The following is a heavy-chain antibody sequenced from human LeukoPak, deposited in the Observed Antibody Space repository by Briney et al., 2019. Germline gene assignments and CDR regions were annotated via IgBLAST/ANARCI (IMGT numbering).Heavy chain of an antibody. CDR1: GGSFSGYY. V-gene: IGHV4-34*01. J-gene: IGHJ5*02. CDR3: ARGSGIPAMTT. Sequence: SETLSLTCAVYGGSFSGYYWSWIRQPPGKGLEWIGEINHSGSTNYSPSLKSRVTISVDTSKNQFSLKLSSVTAADTAVYYCARGSGIPAMTTWGQGTLVTVSS. D-gene: IGHD5-18*01. CDR2: INHSGST.